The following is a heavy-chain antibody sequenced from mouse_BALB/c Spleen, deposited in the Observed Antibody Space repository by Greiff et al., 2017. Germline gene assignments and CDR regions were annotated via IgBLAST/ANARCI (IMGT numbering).Heavy chain of an antibody. J-gene: IGHJ4*01. CDR1: GYTFTSYW. V-gene: IGHV1-69*02. CDR2: IYPSDSYT. Sequence: VQLQQPGAELVRPGASVKLSCKASGYTFTSYWINWVKQRPGQGLEWIGNIYPSDSYTNYNQKFKDKATLTVDKSSSTAYMQLSSPTSEDSAVYYCTRRGPAMDYWGQGTSVTVSS. CDR3: TRRGPAMDY.